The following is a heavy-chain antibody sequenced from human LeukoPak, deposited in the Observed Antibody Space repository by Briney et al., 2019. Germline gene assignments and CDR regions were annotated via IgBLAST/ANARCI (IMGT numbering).Heavy chain of an antibody. CDR3: AGGRPVTGSFNFDY. Sequence: PSETLSLTCTVSGGSISGYFWSWIRQPPGKGLEWIGYIHASGSTNQSPSLKSRVTISVDTSKNQFSLKLTSVTAADTAVYYCAGGRPVTGSFNFDYWGQGTLVTVSS. CDR2: IHASGST. D-gene: IGHD1-26*01. V-gene: IGHV4-59*01. J-gene: IGHJ4*02. CDR1: GGSISGYF.